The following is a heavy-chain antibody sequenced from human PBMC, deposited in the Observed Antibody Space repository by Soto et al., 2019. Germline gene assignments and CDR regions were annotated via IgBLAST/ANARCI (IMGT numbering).Heavy chain of an antibody. CDR1: GFTLRMFW. CDR2: MNPDGTII. Sequence: PGGSLRLSCEVSGFTLRMFWMHWVRQDPGKGLVWVSGMNPDGTIIKYGDAVKGRFTISRDNANSTLYLQMDSVRVEDTGVYYCVKRGEYTSGFGHWGQGTLVTVSS. V-gene: IGHV3-74*03. CDR3: VKRGEYTSGFGH. J-gene: IGHJ5*02. D-gene: IGHD3-3*01.